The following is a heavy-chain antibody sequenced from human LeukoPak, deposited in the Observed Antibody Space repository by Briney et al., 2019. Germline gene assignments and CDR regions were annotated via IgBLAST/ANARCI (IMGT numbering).Heavy chain of an antibody. V-gene: IGHV3-23*01. D-gene: IGHD1-26*01. CDR2: ISSSGSGGNT. Sequence: GGSLRLSCTASGFICSDYAMSWARQAPGKGLEWVAGISSSGSGGNTYYAASVKGRFTISRDTSKNILFLQMNTLRAEDTAIYYCAKDRTVGASYWYFDLWGRGTLVTVSS. CDR1: GFICSDYA. CDR3: AKDRTVGASYWYFDL. J-gene: IGHJ2*01.